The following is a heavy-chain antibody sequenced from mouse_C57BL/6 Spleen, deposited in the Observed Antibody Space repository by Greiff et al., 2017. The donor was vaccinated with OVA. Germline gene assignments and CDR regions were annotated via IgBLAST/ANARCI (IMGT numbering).Heavy chain of an antibody. Sequence: EVQLQESGPGLVKPSQSLSLTCSVTGYSITSGYYWNWIRQFPGNKLEWMGYISYDGSNNSNPSLKNRISINRDTSKNQFFLKLNSVTTEDTATYYCARRDSNYVGAMDYWGQGTSVTVSS. CDR2: ISYDGSN. D-gene: IGHD2-5*01. CDR1: GYSITSGYY. CDR3: ARRDSNYVGAMDY. V-gene: IGHV3-6*01. J-gene: IGHJ4*01.